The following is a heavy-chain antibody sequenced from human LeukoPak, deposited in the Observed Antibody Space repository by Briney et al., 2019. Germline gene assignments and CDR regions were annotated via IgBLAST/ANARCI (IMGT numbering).Heavy chain of an antibody. Sequence: SETLSLTCTVSGGSISSYYWSWIRQPPGKGLEWIGYIYYSGGTNYNPSLKSRVTISVDTSKNQFSLKLSSVTAADTAVYYCARINIVVVPAAKWVWFDPWGQGTLVTVSS. J-gene: IGHJ5*02. CDR2: IYYSGGT. V-gene: IGHV4-59*01. D-gene: IGHD2-2*01. CDR1: GGSISSYY. CDR3: ARINIVVVPAAKWVWFDP.